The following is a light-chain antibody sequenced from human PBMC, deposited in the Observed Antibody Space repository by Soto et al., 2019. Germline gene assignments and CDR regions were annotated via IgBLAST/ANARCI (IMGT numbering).Light chain of an antibody. CDR1: QSVDSTF. Sequence: EIVLTQSPGSLSLSPGERATLSCRASQSVDSTFFAWYQKKPGQAPRLLIYGASKRATGVPDRFSGSGSGTDFTLTISRREPEAFAVYYCQQYMSSVTFGQGTKVEI. CDR3: QQYMSSVT. CDR2: GAS. V-gene: IGKV3-20*01. J-gene: IGKJ1*01.